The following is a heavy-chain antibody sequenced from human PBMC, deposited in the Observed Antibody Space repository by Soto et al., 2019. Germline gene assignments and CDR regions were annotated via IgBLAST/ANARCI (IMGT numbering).Heavy chain of an antibody. J-gene: IGHJ3*02. CDR1: GGSVRSDGYY. Sequence: PSETLSLTCTVSGGSVRSDGYYWSWIRQPPGKGLEWIGGIYYTGRTNYNPSLKSRVTISVDTSKNQFSLKMSSVTAADTAVFYCARERTARWPEAFDIWGPGTMVTVSS. CDR2: IYYTGRT. CDR3: ARERTARWPEAFDI. D-gene: IGHD2-15*01. V-gene: IGHV4-61*08.